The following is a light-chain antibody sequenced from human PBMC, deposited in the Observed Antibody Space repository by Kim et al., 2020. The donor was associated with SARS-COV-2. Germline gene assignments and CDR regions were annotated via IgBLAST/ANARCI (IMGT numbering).Light chain of an antibody. J-gene: IGKJ1*01. CDR2: KSS. CDR3: QQYHTHST. Sequence: ASVGDTVTITCRDSDYVQSWLAWYQQKPGQVPKLLIDKSSQLQSGVPARFSGSGSGTEFTLTITSLQPTDFATYYCQQYHTHSTFGQGTKVDIK. CDR1: DYVQSW. V-gene: IGKV1-5*03.